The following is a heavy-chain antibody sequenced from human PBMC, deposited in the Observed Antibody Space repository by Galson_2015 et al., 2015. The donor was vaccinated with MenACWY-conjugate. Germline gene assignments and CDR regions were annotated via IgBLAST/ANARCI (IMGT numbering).Heavy chain of an antibody. J-gene: IGHJ5*02. D-gene: IGHD2-2*02. V-gene: IGHV1-18*01. CDR2: ISTYNGKT. CDR1: NYIFTSYG. Sequence: SVKVSCKASNYIFTSYGISWVRQAPGQGLEWMGWISTYNGKTKSSVKFQDRIHLTADTSTTTAYMELRSLTFDDTAVYYCTRDLISEYTDNSFSDTSFTALYPWGQGTLVTVSS. CDR3: TRDLISEYTDNSFSDTSFTALYP.